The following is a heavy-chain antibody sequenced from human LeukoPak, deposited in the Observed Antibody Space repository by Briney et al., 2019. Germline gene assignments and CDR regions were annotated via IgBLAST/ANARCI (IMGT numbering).Heavy chain of an antibody. CDR3: ARGGYHHGFDI. J-gene: IGHJ3*02. CDR1: GFTFNTYW. D-gene: IGHD2-15*01. V-gene: IGHV3-74*01. CDR2: IYNDGSDT. Sequence: GGSLRLSCAASGFTFNTYWLHWVRQAPGKGLVWVSRIYNDGSDTIYADSVKGRFTISRDNAKSTLYLQMNSLKAEDTAVYYCARGGYHHGFDIWGQGTMVTVSS.